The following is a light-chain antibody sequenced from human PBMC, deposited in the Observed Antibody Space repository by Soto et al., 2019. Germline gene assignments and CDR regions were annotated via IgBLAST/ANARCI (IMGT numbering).Light chain of an antibody. Sequence: EIVLTQSPGTLSLSPGKRATLSSRASQSVSSYLAWYQQKPGQATRLIIYGASTRATGIPARFSGSGSGTEFTLTISSLQSEDFAVYYCQQYNNWRPFTFGPGTKVDIK. CDR1: QSVSSY. CDR2: GAS. V-gene: IGKV3-15*01. J-gene: IGKJ3*01. CDR3: QQYNNWRPFT.